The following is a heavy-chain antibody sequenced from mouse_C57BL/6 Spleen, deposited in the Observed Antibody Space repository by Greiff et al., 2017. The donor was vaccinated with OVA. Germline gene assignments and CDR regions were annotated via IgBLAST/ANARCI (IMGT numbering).Heavy chain of an antibody. CDR1: GFTFSSYA. CDR2: ISDGGSYT. CDR3: ARDGIYYYGSSYGYFDY. Sequence: EVQVVESGGGLVKPGGSLKLSCAASGFTFSSYAMSWVRQTPEKRLEWVATISDGGSYTYYPDNVKGRFTISRDNAKNNLYLQMSHLKSEDTAMYYGARDGIYYYGSSYGYFDYWGQGTTLTVSS. V-gene: IGHV5-4*01. D-gene: IGHD1-1*01. J-gene: IGHJ2*01.